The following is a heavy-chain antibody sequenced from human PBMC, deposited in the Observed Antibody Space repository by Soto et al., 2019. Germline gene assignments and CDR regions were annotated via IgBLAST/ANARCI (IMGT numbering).Heavy chain of an antibody. CDR2: ISAYNGNT. CDR1: GYMFVTYG. J-gene: IGHJ4*02. D-gene: IGHD2-15*01. CDR3: ARFPERGGYAAD. Sequence: TSVKVSCKTSGYMFVTYGINWVRQAPGQGLEWMGWISAYNGNTKYAQNLQGRVTMTTDASTSTAYMEMRSLRSDDTAVYYCARFPERGGYAADRGQGTLVIVYS. V-gene: IGHV1-18*01.